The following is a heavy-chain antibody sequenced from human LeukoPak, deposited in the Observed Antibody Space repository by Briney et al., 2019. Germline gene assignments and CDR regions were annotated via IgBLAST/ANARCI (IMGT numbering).Heavy chain of an antibody. J-gene: IGHJ4*02. CDR2: ISYDGSNK. V-gene: IGHV3-30*04. CDR1: GFTFSSYA. D-gene: IGHD3-9*01. Sequence: PGGSLRLSCAASGFTFSSYAMPWVRQAPGKGLEWVAVISYDGSNKYYADSVKGRFTISRDNSKNTLYLQMNSLRAEDTAVYYCARSGRFDWSFDYWGQGTLVTVSS. CDR3: ARSGRFDWSFDY.